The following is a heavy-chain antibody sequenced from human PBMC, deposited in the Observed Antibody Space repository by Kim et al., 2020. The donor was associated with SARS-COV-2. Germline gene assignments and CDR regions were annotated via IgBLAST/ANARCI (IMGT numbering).Heavy chain of an antibody. CDR2: INHSGST. D-gene: IGHD5-12*01. V-gene: IGHV4-34*01. CDR1: GGSFSGYY. CDR3: ARGLRWLHSPFDY. J-gene: IGHJ4*02. Sequence: SETLSLTCAVYGGSFSGYYCSWILQPPRKGLEWIGEINHSGSTNYNPSLKSRITISVDTSTNQFSLKLSSVTAADTAVYYFARGLRWLHSPFDYLGQGT.